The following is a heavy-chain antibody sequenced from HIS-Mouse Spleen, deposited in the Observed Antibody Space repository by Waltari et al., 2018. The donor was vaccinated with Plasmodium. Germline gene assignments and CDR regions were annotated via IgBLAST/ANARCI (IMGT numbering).Heavy chain of an antibody. CDR3: ASSWYWYFDL. Sequence: EVQLVESGGGLVQPGGSLRLTCAASGFTFSSYCMSWVRQAPGKGMEWVAKIKEDGSENNYVDSGKGRFTISRDNAKNSLYLQMNSLRAEDTAVYYCASSWYWYFDLWGRGTLVTVSS. D-gene: IGHD6-13*01. CDR2: IKEDGSEN. CDR1: GFTFSSYC. V-gene: IGHV3-7*01. J-gene: IGHJ2*01.